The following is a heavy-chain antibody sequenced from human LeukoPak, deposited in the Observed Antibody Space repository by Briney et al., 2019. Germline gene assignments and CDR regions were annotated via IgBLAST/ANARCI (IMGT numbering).Heavy chain of an antibody. V-gene: IGHV1-69*13. D-gene: IGHD3-3*01. CDR1: GGTFSSYA. Sequence: GASVKVSCKASGGTFSSYAISWVRQAPRQGLEWMGGIIPIFGTANYAQKFQGRVTITADESTSTAYMELSSLRSEDTAVYYCARIGRAYYDFWSGDNWFDPWGQGTLVTVSS. CDR2: IIPIFGTA. CDR3: ARIGRAYYDFWSGDNWFDP. J-gene: IGHJ5*02.